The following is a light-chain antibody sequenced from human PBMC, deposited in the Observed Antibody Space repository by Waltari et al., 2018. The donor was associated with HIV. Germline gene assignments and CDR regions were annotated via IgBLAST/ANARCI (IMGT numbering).Light chain of an antibody. CDR1: SSDVGGYNY. CDR3: SSYTSSSTRV. J-gene: IGLJ3*02. Sequence: ALTQPASVSGSPGQSITISCTGTSSDVGGYNYVTRYQRHPGKAPKLIIYDVSNPPSGVSNRFPGSKAGNRASLTISGLQAEDEADYYCSSYTSSSTRVFGGGTTVTVL. V-gene: IGLV2-14*03. CDR2: DVS.